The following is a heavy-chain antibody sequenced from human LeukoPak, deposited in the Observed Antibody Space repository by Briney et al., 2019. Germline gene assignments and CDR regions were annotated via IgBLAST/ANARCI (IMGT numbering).Heavy chain of an antibody. Sequence: PGGSLRLSCAASGFTFSSYGMNWVRQAPGKGLEWVSAISNSGGSTYYADSVKGRFTISRDNSKNTLYLQMNSLRAEDTAVYYCAKTYSSSRAHYYYYYYMDVWGKGTTVTISS. CDR2: ISNSGGST. J-gene: IGHJ6*03. V-gene: IGHV3-23*01. D-gene: IGHD6-13*01. CDR3: AKTYSSSRAHYYYYYYMDV. CDR1: GFTFSSYG.